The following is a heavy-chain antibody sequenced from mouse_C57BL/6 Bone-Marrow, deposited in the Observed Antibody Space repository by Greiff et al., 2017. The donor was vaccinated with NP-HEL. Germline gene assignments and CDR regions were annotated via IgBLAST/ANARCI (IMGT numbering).Heavy chain of an antibody. CDR1: GFTFTDYY. D-gene: IGHD2-4*01. CDR3: ARGYDYDEGTAWFAY. V-gene: IGHV1-36*01. CDR2: VYPYNGGT. J-gene: IGHJ3*01. Sequence: VQLQQSGPVLVKPGPSVKISCKASGFTFTDYYMHWVKQSHGKSLEWIGLVYPYNGGTSYNQKFKGKATLTVDTSSSTAYMELNSLTSEDAAVYYCARGYDYDEGTAWFAYWGQGTLVTVSA.